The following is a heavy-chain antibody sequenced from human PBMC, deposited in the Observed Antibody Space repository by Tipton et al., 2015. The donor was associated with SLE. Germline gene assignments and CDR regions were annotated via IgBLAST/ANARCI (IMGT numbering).Heavy chain of an antibody. Sequence: QSGPEVKKPGSSVKVSCKASGGTFSSYTISWVRQAPGQGLEWMGRIIPILGIANYAQKFQGRVTITADKSTSTAYMELRSLRSDDTAVYYCASGHDFWSGYSDFDYWGQGTLVTVSS. D-gene: IGHD3-3*01. J-gene: IGHJ4*02. CDR1: GGTFSSYT. V-gene: IGHV1-69*02. CDR3: ASGHDFWSGYSDFDY. CDR2: IIPILGIA.